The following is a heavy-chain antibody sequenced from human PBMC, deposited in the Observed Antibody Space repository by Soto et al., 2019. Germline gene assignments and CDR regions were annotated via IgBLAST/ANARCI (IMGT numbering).Heavy chain of an antibody. CDR1: GVTFSSHW. CDR3: ARASGYSYGNNYYFYMDV. CDR2: INTDGSST. D-gene: IGHD5-18*01. Sequence: GGALRLPRAASGVTFSSHWMHWVRQNPGKGLVWVSRINTDGSSTSYADSVKGRFTISRDNAKNTLHLQMNSLRVEDTAVYYCARASGYSYGNNYYFYMDVWGKGTTVTVSS. J-gene: IGHJ6*03. V-gene: IGHV3-74*01.